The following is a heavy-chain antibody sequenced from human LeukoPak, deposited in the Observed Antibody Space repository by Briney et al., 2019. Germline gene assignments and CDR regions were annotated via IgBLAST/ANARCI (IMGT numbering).Heavy chain of an antibody. CDR1: EFTFSTYE. CDR2: ISSTGSNI. CDR3: AATYYYDGSGDY. D-gene: IGHD3-22*01. J-gene: IGHJ4*02. V-gene: IGHV3-48*03. Sequence: GGSLRLSCAASEFTFSTYEMNWVRQAPGKGLEWVSYISSTGSNIYYADSVKGRFTISRDNAKNSLYLLMNSLRTEDTAVYYCAATYYYDGSGDYWGQGTLVTVSS.